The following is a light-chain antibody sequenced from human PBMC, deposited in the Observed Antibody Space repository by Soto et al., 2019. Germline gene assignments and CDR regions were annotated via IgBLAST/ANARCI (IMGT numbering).Light chain of an antibody. J-gene: IGKJ1*01. V-gene: IGKV3-20*01. CDR1: QSVSSRY. CDR3: QQYGTSVWT. CDR2: GAS. Sequence: EVVLTQSPGTLSLSPGERATLSCRASQSVSSRYLGWYQPKPGQTPRLLIYGASTRATGIPDRFSGGGSGTDFPLTISRLEPEDFAVYYCQQYGTSVWTFGQGTKVEIK.